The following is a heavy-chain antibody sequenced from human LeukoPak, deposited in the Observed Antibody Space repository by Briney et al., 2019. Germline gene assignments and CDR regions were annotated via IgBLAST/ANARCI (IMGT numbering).Heavy chain of an antibody. J-gene: IGHJ5*02. D-gene: IGHD3-10*01. CDR3: ARGPPGLLWFGDLLQNWFDP. Sequence: GGSLRLSCAASGFTFSSYGMHWVRQAPGKGLEWVAVISYDGSNKYYADSVKGRFTITRDNSKNTLYLQMNSLRAEDTAVYYCARGPPGLLWFGDLLQNWFDPWGQGTLVTVSS. CDR1: GFTFSSYG. CDR2: ISYDGSNK. V-gene: IGHV3-30*19.